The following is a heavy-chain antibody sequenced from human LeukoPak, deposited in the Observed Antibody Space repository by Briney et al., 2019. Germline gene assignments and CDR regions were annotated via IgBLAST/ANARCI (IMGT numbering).Heavy chain of an antibody. CDR3: ARADGSSGYSLITYFAY. V-gene: IGHV3-30-3*01. CDR1: GLTFSSYA. CDR2: ISYDGSNK. Sequence: GRSLRLSCAASGLTFSSYAMHWVRQAPGKGLEWVAVISYDGSNKYYAGSVKGRFTISRDNSKNTLYLQMNSLRAEDTAVYYCARADGSSGYSLITYFAYWGQGTLVTVSS. J-gene: IGHJ4*02. D-gene: IGHD3-22*01.